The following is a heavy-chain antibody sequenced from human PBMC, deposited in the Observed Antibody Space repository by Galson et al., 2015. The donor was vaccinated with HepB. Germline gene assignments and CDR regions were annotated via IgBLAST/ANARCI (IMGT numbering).Heavy chain of an antibody. CDR1: GFTVSSNY. Sequence: SLRLSCAASGFTVSSNYMSWVRQAPGKGLEWVSVIYSGGSTYYADSVKGRFTISRDNSKNTLYLQMNSLRAEDTAVYYCAREGYSSSSGWYFDLWGRGTLVTVSS. D-gene: IGHD6-6*01. J-gene: IGHJ2*01. V-gene: IGHV3-53*01. CDR3: AREGYSSSSGWYFDL. CDR2: IYSGGST.